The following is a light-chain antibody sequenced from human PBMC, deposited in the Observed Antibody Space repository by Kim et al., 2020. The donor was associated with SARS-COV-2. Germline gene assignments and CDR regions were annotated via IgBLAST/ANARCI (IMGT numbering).Light chain of an antibody. J-gene: IGLJ2*01. CDR1: SLRSYY. V-gene: IGLV3-19*01. CDR2: GKN. Sequence: ALGQKVRITCQGDSLRSYYASWYQQKPGQAPVLVIYGKNNRPSGIPDRFSGSSSGNTASLTITGAQAEDEADYYCNSRDSSGNHLLFGGGTQLTVL. CDR3: NSRDSSGNHLL.